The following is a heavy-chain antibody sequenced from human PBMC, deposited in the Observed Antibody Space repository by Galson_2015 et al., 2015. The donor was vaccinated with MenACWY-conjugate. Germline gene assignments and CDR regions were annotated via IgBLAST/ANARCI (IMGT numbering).Heavy chain of an antibody. CDR2: INSDGSTT. CDR3: ARPIVAAGSNSYYYGLDV. J-gene: IGHJ6*02. CDR1: GFTFSSYW. Sequence: SLRLSCAASGFTFSSYWMHWVRQAPGKGLVWVSRINSDGSTTTYADSVKGRFTISRDNAKNTLYLQMNSLNAEDTGIYYCARPIVAAGSNSYYYGLDVWGQGTLVTVSS. D-gene: IGHD5-12*01. V-gene: IGHV3-74*01.